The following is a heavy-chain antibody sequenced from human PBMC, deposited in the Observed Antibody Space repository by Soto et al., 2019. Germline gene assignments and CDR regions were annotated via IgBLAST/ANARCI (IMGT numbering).Heavy chain of an antibody. D-gene: IGHD5-12*01. CDR2: IFSSGST. Sequence: LSLTCTVPGGSINTFYWSWVRQPAGKGLEWIGRIFSSGSTSFNPSLESRVAMSVDTSKNHFSLNLSSVTAADMAVYYCAREGSYSAYNFAHGIQLWSFDFWGQGALVTVSS. CDR3: AREGSYSAYNFAHGIQLWSFDF. V-gene: IGHV4-4*07. CDR1: GGSINTFY. J-gene: IGHJ4*02.